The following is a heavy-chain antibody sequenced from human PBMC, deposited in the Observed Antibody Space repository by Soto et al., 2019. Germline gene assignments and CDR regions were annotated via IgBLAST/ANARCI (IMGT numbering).Heavy chain of an antibody. Sequence: EVQLVESGGGLVQPGGSLRLSCAASGFSVSSDYMSWVRQAPEKGLEWVSIIYSGGSTYYADSVKGRFTISRHNSKNTLFLQMNTLRTEDTAVYCCARGPGRYFDLWGRGTLVTVSS. CDR1: GFSVSSDY. CDR3: ARGPGRYFDL. J-gene: IGHJ2*01. V-gene: IGHV3-53*04. CDR2: IYSGGST.